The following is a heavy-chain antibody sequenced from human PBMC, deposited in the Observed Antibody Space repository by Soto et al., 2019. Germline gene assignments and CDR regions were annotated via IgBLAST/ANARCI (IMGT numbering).Heavy chain of an antibody. J-gene: IGHJ5*01. CDR1: GCNYDDHD. Sequence: GGSLTLSCIGSGCNYDDHDLCWLRNTPGKGMEWVAYISLRSSYTNYADSVRGRFSISRGNSQSSLYLQINSLRVADTALYYCARDRGAAAGNRNFDSWGQGTLVTVSS. V-gene: IGHV3-11*06. D-gene: IGHD6-13*01. CDR2: ISLRSSYT. CDR3: ARDRGAAAGNRNFDS.